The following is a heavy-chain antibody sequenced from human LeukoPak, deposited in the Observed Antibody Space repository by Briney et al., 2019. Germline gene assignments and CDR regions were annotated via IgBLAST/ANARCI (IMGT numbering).Heavy chain of an antibody. J-gene: IGHJ3*02. D-gene: IGHD2-8*01. CDR1: GGSIRSYY. Sequence: SETLSLTCTVSGGSIRSYYWSWIRQPAGKGLEGIGRIFTSGTTDYNPSLRSRVTMSVDTSKNQFSLKLSSVTAADTAVYYCARLYGINDAFDIWGQGTMVTVSS. CDR3: ARLYGINDAFDI. V-gene: IGHV4-4*07. CDR2: IFTSGTT.